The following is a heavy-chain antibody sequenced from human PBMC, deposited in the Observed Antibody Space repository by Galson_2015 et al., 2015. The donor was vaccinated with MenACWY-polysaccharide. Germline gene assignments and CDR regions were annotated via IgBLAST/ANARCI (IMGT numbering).Heavy chain of an antibody. CDR2: IHYNGDT. CDR1: GGSMSSYY. J-gene: IGHJ5*01. D-gene: IGHD5-18*01. V-gene: IGHV4-59*01. CDR3: ARIGGMNKGNYYNYGWLDS. Sequence: SETLSLTCTVSGGSMSSYYWTWIRQSPGKGLEWIGWIHYNGDTKYSPSLNSRVTISGDTSRNQFSLKLFSVTTADTAVYYCARIGGMNKGNYYNYGWLDSWGQGTLVTVSS.